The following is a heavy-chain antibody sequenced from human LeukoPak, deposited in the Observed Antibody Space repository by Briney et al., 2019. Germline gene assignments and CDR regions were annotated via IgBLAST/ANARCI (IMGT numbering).Heavy chain of an antibody. CDR3: ARKNNFWSGHPFDY. Sequence: ASVKVSCKTSGYTFTGYYMHWVRQAPGHGLECMGWINPKSGGTNYAQKFQDRVTMTRDTSINTAYMELSSLRGDDTAVYYCARKNNFWSGHPFDYWGQGTLVTVSS. J-gene: IGHJ4*02. CDR2: INPKSGGT. D-gene: IGHD3-3*01. CDR1: GYTFTGYY. V-gene: IGHV1-2*02.